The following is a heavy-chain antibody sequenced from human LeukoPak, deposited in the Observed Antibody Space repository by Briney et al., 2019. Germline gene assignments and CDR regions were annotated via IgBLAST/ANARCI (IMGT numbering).Heavy chain of an antibody. CDR1: GNSFGDYY. D-gene: IGHD2-2*01. V-gene: IGHV4-4*07. CDR3: ARDREHIVLLPGAKRKTWYFDY. CDR2: IYTSGST. Sequence: MTSETLSLTCTVSGNSFGDYYWSWIRQPAGKGLEWIGRIYTSGSTTYNPSLKSRVTISVDTSKNQFSLKLSSVTAADTAVYYCARDREHIVLLPGAKRKTWYFDYWGQGTLVTVSS. J-gene: IGHJ4*02.